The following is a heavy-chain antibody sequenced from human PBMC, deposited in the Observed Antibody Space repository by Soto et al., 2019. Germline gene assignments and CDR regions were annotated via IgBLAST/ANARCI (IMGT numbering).Heavy chain of an antibody. V-gene: IGHV5-51*01. CDR2: IYPGDSDT. Sequence: GESLNISCTGSGYSFTSYLIGWVRQMPGKGLEWMGIIYPGDSDTRYSPSFQGQVTISADKSISTAYLQWSSLKASDTAMYYCARSPLRSSGSCSPFDYWGKGTLVTLSS. J-gene: IGHJ4*02. CDR3: ARSPLRSSGSCSPFDY. CDR1: GYSFTSYL. D-gene: IGHD2-15*01.